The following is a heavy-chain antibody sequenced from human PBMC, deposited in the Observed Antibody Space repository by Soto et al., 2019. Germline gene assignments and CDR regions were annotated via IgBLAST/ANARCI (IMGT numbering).Heavy chain of an antibody. Sequence: SVKVSCKASGGTFSSYTISWVRQAPGQGLEWMGRIIPILGIANYTQKFQGRVTITADKSTSTAYMELSSLRSEDTAVYYCASGAVIGWFDPWGQGTLVTVSS. CDR2: IIPILGIA. CDR3: ASGAVIGWFDP. V-gene: IGHV1-69*02. D-gene: IGHD3-16*01. CDR1: GGTFSSYT. J-gene: IGHJ5*02.